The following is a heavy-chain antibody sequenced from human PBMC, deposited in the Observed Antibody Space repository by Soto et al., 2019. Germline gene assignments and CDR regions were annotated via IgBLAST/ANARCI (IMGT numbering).Heavy chain of an antibody. J-gene: IGHJ4*02. CDR3: AKDSRITMIVAPFDY. D-gene: IGHD3-22*01. CDR2: ISYDGSNK. Sequence: QVQLVESGGGVVQPGGSLRLSCAASGFTFSSYGMHWVRQAPGKGLEWVAVISYDGSNKYYADSVKGRFTISRDNSKNTLYLQMNSLRAEDTAVYYCAKDSRITMIVAPFDYWGQGTLVTVSS. V-gene: IGHV3-30*18. CDR1: GFTFSSYG.